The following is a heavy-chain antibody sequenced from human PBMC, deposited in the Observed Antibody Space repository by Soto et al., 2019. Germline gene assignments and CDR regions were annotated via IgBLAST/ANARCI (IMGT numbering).Heavy chain of an antibody. CDR2: INAGNGNT. V-gene: IGHV1-3*01. Sequence: QVQLVQSGAEVKKPGASVKVSCKASGYTFTSYAMHWVRQAPGQRLEWMGWINAGNGNTKYSQKFQDRVTITRDTSASTAYMELSSVRSEDTAVDYCARSSVVVTALDYWGQGTLVTVSS. CDR3: ARSSVVVTALDY. D-gene: IGHD2-21*02. J-gene: IGHJ4*02. CDR1: GYTFTSYA.